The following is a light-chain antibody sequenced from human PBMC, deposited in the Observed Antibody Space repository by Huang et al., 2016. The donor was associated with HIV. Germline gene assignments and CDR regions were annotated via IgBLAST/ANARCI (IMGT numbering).Light chain of an antibody. V-gene: IGKV3-20*01. CDR3: HKYGMPRFT. CDR1: QRVSISS. J-gene: IGKJ3*01. CDR2: ETS. Sequence: EIVLTQSPGTLSVSPGERATLSCRASQRVSISSLAWYQQKPGQAPRLLIYETSTRATGIPDRFSGSGSGTVFTLTISRLEPEDFGVYYCHKYGMPRFTFGPGTKVEIK.